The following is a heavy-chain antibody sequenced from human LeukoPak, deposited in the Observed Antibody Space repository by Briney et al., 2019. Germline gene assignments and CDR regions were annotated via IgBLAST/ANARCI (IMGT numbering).Heavy chain of an antibody. J-gene: IGHJ4*02. CDR1: GFTVSSNY. Sequence: GGSLRLSCAASGFTVSSNYTTWVRQAPGKGLEWVSVIYSGGSTYYADSVKGRFTISRDNSKNTLYLQMNSLRAEDTAVYYCTASLLWFGQFSDWGQGALVTVSS. CDR2: IYSGGST. D-gene: IGHD3-10*01. V-gene: IGHV3-53*01. CDR3: TASLLWFGQFSD.